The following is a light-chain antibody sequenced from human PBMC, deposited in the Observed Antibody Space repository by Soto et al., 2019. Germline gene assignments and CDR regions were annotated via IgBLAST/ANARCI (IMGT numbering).Light chain of an antibody. J-gene: IGLJ2*01. CDR2: DVT. Sequence: QSALTQPRSMSGSPGQSVTISCTGTNSDVGGYNYVSCYQQHPGKAPKLMIYDVTKRPSGVPDRVSGSKSGNTASLTISGLQAEDEGDYYCCSYAGSYTSLFGGGTKLSVL. V-gene: IGLV2-11*01. CDR1: NSDVGGYNY. CDR3: CSYAGSYTSL.